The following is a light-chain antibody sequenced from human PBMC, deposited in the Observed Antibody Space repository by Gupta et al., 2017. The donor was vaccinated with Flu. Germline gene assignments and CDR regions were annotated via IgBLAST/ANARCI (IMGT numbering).Light chain of an antibody. CDR3: QAGDSTTGV. J-gene: IGLJ1*01. V-gene: IGLV3-1*01. Sequence: FPGKTATITCSGDELGDRFVSWDQQRPGQSPMVIIYKNTKRPAGIPGRFSGSNSGNTATLTITGTQAMDEADYYCQAGDSTTGVFGTGTKVTVL. CDR2: KNT. CDR1: ELGDRF.